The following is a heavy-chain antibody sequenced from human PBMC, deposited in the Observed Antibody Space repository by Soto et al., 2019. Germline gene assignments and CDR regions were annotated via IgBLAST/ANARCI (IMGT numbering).Heavy chain of an antibody. D-gene: IGHD6-19*01. Sequence: EVQLVESGGGLVQPGGSLRLSCAASGFPFSIYSMNWVRQAPGKGLEWFSYITSDTNTINYADSVKGRFTISRDNAKNSLYLQMNSLRDEDTAGYFCARSVEGHFAYWGQGTVVTVSS. J-gene: IGHJ4*02. CDR3: ARSVEGHFAY. CDR1: GFPFSIYS. CDR2: ITSDTNTI. V-gene: IGHV3-48*02.